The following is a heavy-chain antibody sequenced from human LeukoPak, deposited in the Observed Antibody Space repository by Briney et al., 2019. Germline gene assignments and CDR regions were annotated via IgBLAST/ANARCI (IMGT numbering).Heavy chain of an antibody. D-gene: IGHD3-10*01. V-gene: IGHV4-4*08. Sequence: SETLSLTCTVSGGSISNYYWSWIRQPPGKGLEWIGYIYSSGSTNYNPSLKSRVTISVDTSENQFSLKLSSVTAADTAVYYCARELLWFGELSSFDYWGQGTLVTVSS. J-gene: IGHJ4*02. CDR1: GGSISNYY. CDR3: ARELLWFGELSSFDY. CDR2: IYSSGST.